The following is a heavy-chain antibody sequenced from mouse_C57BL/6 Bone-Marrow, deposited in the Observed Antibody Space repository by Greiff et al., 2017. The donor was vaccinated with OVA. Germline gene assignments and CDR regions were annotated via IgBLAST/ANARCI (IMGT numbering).Heavy chain of an antibody. V-gene: IGHV1-63*01. J-gene: IGHJ3*01. CDR1: GYTFTNYW. CDR3: ARYTLYQAWFAY. CDR2: IYPGGGYT. Sequence: ESGAELVRPGTSVKMSCKASGYTFTNYWIGWAKQRPGHGLEWIGDIYPGGGYTNYNEKFKGKATLTADKSSSTAYMQFSSLTSEDSAIYYCARYTLYQAWFAYWGQGTLVTVSA.